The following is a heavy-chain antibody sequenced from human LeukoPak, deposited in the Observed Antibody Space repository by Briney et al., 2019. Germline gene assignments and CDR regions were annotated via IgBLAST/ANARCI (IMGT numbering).Heavy chain of an antibody. D-gene: IGHD2-2*01. CDR2: INPNSGGT. J-gene: IGHJ4*02. Sequence: ASVKVSCKASGYTFTGYYMHWVRQAPGQGLEWMGWINPNSGGTNYAQKFQGRVTMTRDTSITTAYMELSRLRSDDTAVYYCARGYCSRTSCYARNDFDYWGQGTLVTVSS. CDR1: GYTFTGYY. V-gene: IGHV1-2*02. CDR3: ARGYCSRTSCYARNDFDY.